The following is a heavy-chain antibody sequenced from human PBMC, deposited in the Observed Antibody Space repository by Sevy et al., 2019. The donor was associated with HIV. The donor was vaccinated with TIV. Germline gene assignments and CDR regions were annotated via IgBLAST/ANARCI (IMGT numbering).Heavy chain of an antibody. J-gene: IGHJ6*02. CDR2: SSSSSNYI. CDR3: AWDGGRFTWVQGVLAYYHCFDV. CDR1: GFTFSIYS. D-gene: IGHD3-10*01. Sequence: GGSLRLSCAASGFTFSIYSMNWVHQAPGKGLEWVSSSSSSSNYIYYADSVKGRFTISRDNAKNSLYLQMNSLRAEDTVLYYCAWDGGRFTWVQGVLAYYHCFDVWGQGTTVTVSS. V-gene: IGHV3-21*01.